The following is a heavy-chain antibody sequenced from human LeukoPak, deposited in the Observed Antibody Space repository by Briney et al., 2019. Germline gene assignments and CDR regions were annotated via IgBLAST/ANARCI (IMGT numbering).Heavy chain of an antibody. D-gene: IGHD2-15*01. CDR3: ARGGGYCSGGSCYPNWFDP. CDR1: GYTFTGYY. J-gene: IGHJ5*02. V-gene: IGHV1-2*02. Sequence: GASVKVSCKASGYTFTGYYMHWVRQAPGQGLEWMGWINPNSGGTNYAQKFQGRVTMTRDTSISTAYMELSSLRSEDTAVYYCARGGGYCSGGSCYPNWFDPWGQGTLVTVSS. CDR2: INPNSGGT.